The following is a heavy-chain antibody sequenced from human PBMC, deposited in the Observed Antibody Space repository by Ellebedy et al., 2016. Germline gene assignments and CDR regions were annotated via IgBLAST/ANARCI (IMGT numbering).Heavy chain of an antibody. D-gene: IGHD3-22*01. CDR2: IYYSGGT. CDR1: GGSVDTYY. J-gene: IGHJ5*02. Sequence: SETLSLXXTVSGGSVDTYYWTWIRQPPGGGLEWIGHIYYSGGTKFNPSLKSRVTMSVDTSKKQFSLQLKSVTAADTAVYFCARGLYFDSSGYHYWFDPWGQGTLVTVSA. CDR3: ARGLYFDSSGYHYWFDP. V-gene: IGHV4-59*02.